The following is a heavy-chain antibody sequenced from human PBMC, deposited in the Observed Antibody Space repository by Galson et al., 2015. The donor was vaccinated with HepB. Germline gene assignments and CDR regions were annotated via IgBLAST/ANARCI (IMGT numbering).Heavy chain of an antibody. CDR3: ARGSKVVRSRYYFDY. CDR2: INHSGST. Sequence: ETLSLTCAVYGGSFSGYYWRWIRQPPGKGLEWIGEINHSGSTNYNPSLKSRVTISVDTSKNQFSLKLSSVTAADTAVYYCARGSKVVRSRYYFDYWGQGTLVTVSS. J-gene: IGHJ4*02. D-gene: IGHD2-2*01. CDR1: GGSFSGYY. V-gene: IGHV4-34*01.